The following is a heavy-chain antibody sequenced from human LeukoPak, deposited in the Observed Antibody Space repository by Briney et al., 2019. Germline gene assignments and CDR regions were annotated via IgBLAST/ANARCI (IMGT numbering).Heavy chain of an antibody. J-gene: IGHJ6*03. D-gene: IGHD3-22*01. Sequence: SETLSLTCTVSGGSISSSSYYWGWIRQPPGKGLEWIGSIYYSGSTYYNPSLKSRVTISVDTSKNQFSLKLSSVTAADTAVYYCARLPGSSGYYYYYYYYMDVWGKGTTVTISS. CDR1: GGSISSSSYY. V-gene: IGHV4-39*01. CDR3: ARLPGSSGYYYYYYYYMDV. CDR2: IYYSGST.